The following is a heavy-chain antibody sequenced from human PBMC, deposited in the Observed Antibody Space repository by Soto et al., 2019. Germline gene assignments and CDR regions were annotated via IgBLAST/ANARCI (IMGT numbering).Heavy chain of an antibody. D-gene: IGHD2-2*01. J-gene: IGHJ6*03. V-gene: IGHV4-34*01. CDR3: ASTLFTYCSSTSCHYMDV. Sequence: SETLSLTCAVYGGSFSGYYWGWIRQPPGKGLEWIGEINHSGSTNYNPSLKSRVTISVDTSKNQFSLKLSSVTAADTAVYYCASTLFTYCSSTSCHYMDVWGKGTTVTVSS. CDR1: GGSFSGYY. CDR2: INHSGST.